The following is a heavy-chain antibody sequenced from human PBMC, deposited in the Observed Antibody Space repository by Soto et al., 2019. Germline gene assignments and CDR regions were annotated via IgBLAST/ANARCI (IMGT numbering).Heavy chain of an antibody. V-gene: IGHV3-48*03. CDR1: GFPFSNSE. D-gene: IGHD2-21*02. Sequence: GGSLRLSCAASGFPFSNSEMFWVRQAPGKGLEWVSKINYSGSNIYYSKSVKGRFTISRDNAKNSLSLQMNSLTDDDTAIYYCASEALCGADCYFFEYWGPGTLVTVSS. CDR3: ASEALCGADCYFFEY. J-gene: IGHJ4*02. CDR2: INYSGSNI.